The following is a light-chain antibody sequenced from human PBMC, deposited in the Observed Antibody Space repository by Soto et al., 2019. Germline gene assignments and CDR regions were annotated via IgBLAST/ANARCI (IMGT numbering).Light chain of an antibody. Sequence: DSQMTQSPSTLSASVGDRVTITCRASQSTSSWLAWYQQKPGKAPKLLIYKASSLESGVPSRFSGSGSGTEFTLTISSLQPDDFATYYCQQYNSYSQTFGQGTKVDI. J-gene: IGKJ1*01. CDR3: QQYNSYSQT. CDR2: KAS. V-gene: IGKV1-5*03. CDR1: QSTSSW.